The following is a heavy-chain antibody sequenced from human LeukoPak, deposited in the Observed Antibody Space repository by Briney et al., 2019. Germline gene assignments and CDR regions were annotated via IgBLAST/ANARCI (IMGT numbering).Heavy chain of an antibody. CDR2: IGSGGSTI. CDR3: ARDYNYAFDY. V-gene: IGHV3-48*01. J-gene: IGHJ4*02. Sequence: GGSLRLSCAASGFTFSSYSMNWVRQAPGKGLEWLSYIGSGGSTIYYADSVKGRFTISRDNAKNSLYLQMNSLRAEDTAVYYCARDYNYAFDYWGQGSLVTVSS. D-gene: IGHD5-24*01. CDR1: GFTFSSYS.